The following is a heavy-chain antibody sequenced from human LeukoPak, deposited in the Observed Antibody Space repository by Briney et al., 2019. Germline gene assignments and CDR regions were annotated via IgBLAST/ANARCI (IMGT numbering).Heavy chain of an antibody. CDR1: GFTFSSNW. V-gene: IGHV3-7*03. J-gene: IGHJ4*02. CDR3: ARDAYRNFDY. CDR2: IKEGGSEK. Sequence: GGSLRLSCAASGFTFSSNWMSWVRQAPGKGLEWVANIKEGGSEKYYVDSVKGRFTISRDNAKNSLYLQMNSLRGEDTAVYYCARDAYRNFDYWGQGTLVTVSS. D-gene: IGHD5-18*01.